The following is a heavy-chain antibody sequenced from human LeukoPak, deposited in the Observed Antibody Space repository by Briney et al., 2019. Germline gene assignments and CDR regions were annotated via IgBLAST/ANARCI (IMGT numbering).Heavy chain of an antibody. CDR1: GGSITNYY. CDR3: ARDPFGSNAFDI. CDR2: IYYSGST. V-gene: IGHV4-59*01. Sequence: SETLSLTCIVSGGSITNYYWSWIRQPPGKGLEWIGYIYYSGSTNYTPSLKSRVTISVDTSNNQFSLRLSSVTAADTAVYYCARDPFGSNAFDIWGQGTVVAVSS. J-gene: IGHJ3*02. D-gene: IGHD3-10*01.